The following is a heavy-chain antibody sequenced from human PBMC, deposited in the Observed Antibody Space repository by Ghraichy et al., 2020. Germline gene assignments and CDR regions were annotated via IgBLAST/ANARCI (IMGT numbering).Heavy chain of an antibody. V-gene: IGHV3-23*01. CDR3: AKDLPLYDYYDSSGYEVFDY. Sequence: GGSLRLSCAASGFTFSSYAMSWVRQAPGKGLEWVSAISGSGGSTYYADSVKGRFTISRDNSKNTLYLQMNSLRAEDTAVYYCAKDLPLYDYYDSSGYEVFDYWGQGTLVTVSS. D-gene: IGHD3-22*01. CDR2: ISGSGGST. CDR1: GFTFSSYA. J-gene: IGHJ4*02.